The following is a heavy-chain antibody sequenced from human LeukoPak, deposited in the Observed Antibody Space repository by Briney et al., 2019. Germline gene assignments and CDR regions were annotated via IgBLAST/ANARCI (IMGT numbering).Heavy chain of an antibody. Sequence: ASVKVSCKASGYTFTSYGISWVRQAPGQGLEWMGWISAYNGNTNYAQKLQGRVTMTTDTSTSTAYMELRSLRSDDTAVYYCARRTYDRGLNWFDPWGQGTLVTVSS. J-gene: IGHJ5*02. D-gene: IGHD3-22*01. CDR1: GYTFTSYG. CDR2: ISAYNGNT. CDR3: ARRTYDRGLNWFDP. V-gene: IGHV1-18*01.